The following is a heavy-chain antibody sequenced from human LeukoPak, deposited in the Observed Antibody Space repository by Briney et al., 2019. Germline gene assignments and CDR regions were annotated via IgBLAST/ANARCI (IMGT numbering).Heavy chain of an antibody. CDR2: INHSGST. J-gene: IGHJ5*02. CDR3: ARGKATNWFDP. CDR1: GGSFSGYY. Sequence: SETLSLTCAVYGGSFSGYYWSWIRQPPGKGLEWIGEINHSGSTNYNPSLKSRVAISVDTSKNQFSLKLSSVTAADTAVYYCARGKATNWFDPWGQGTLVTVSS. V-gene: IGHV4-34*01.